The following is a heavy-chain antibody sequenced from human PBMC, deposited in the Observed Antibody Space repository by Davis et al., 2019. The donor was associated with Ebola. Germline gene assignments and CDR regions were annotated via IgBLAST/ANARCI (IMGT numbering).Heavy chain of an antibody. D-gene: IGHD6-19*01. Sequence: ASVKVSCKASGGTFSSYAISWVRQAPGQRLEWMGWINAGNGNTKYSQKFQGRVTITRDTSASTAYMELSSLRSEDTAVYYCAVFSSGWYLSSWGQGTLVTVSS. CDR3: AVFSSGWYLSS. CDR2: INAGNGNT. CDR1: GGTFSSYA. J-gene: IGHJ5*02. V-gene: IGHV1-3*01.